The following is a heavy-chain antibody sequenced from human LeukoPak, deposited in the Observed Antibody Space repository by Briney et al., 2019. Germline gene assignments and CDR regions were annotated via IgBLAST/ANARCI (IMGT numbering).Heavy chain of an antibody. V-gene: IGHV1-46*01. CDR2: INPSGGGT. CDR3: ARRDSSGYLLHDY. J-gene: IGHJ4*02. Sequence: ASVKVSCKASGYTFTIYYMHWVRHAPGQGLEWMGIINPSGGGTSYAQKFQGSVTMTRDTSTSTVYMELSSLGSEDTDVYYCARRDSSGYLLHDYWGQGTLVTVSS. D-gene: IGHD3-22*01. CDR1: GYTFTIYY.